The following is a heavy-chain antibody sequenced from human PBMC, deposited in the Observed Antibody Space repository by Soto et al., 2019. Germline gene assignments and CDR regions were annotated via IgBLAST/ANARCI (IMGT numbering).Heavy chain of an antibody. CDR3: ARRWGGTFDY. J-gene: IGHJ4*02. CDR1: GCSISSYY. Sequence: PSETLSLTCTFSGCSISSYYWSWIRQPPGKGLEWIGYIYYSGSTNYNPSLKSRVTISVDTSKNQFSLKLSSVTAADTAVYYCARRWGGTFDYWGQGTLVTVSS. CDR2: IYYSGST. D-gene: IGHD2-21*01. V-gene: IGHV4-59*01.